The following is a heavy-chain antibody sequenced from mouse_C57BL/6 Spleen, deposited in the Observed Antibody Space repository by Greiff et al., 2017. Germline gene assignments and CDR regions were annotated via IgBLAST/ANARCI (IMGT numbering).Heavy chain of an antibody. CDR2: ISYDGSN. Sequence: EVQLQESGPGLVKPSQSLSLTCSVTGYSITSGYYWNWIRQFPGNKLEWMGYISYDGSNNYNPSLKNRISITRDTSKNQFFLKLNSVTTEDTATYYCARDRDYGSFAYWGQGTLVTVSA. CDR1: GYSITSGYY. J-gene: IGHJ3*01. D-gene: IGHD2-2*01. CDR3: ARDRDYGSFAY. V-gene: IGHV3-6*01.